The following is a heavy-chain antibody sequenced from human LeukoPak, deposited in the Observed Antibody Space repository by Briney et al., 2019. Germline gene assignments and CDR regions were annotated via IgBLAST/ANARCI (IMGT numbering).Heavy chain of an antibody. CDR3: ARDRSGDSSGYPGY. Sequence: ASVKVFCKASGYTFTSYGISWVRQAPGQGLEWMGWISAYNGNTNYAQKLQGRVTMTTDTSTSTAYMELRSLRSDDTAVYYCARDRSGDSSGYPGYWGQGTLVTVSS. V-gene: IGHV1-18*01. CDR1: GYTFTSYG. J-gene: IGHJ4*02. CDR2: ISAYNGNT. D-gene: IGHD3-22*01.